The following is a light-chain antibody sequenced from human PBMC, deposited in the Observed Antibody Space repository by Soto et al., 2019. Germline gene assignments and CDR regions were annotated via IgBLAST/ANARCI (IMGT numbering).Light chain of an antibody. CDR1: QSVSSSY. J-gene: IGKJ4*01. CDR2: GAS. CDR3: QQYGSSPRT. Sequence: EIVLTQSPGTLSLSPGESATLSCRAGQSVSSSYLAWYQQKPGQAPRLLIFGASSRATGSPDRFSGGGSGTDFTLTISRLEPEDVAVYYCQQYGSSPRTFGGGTKVEIK. V-gene: IGKV3-20*01.